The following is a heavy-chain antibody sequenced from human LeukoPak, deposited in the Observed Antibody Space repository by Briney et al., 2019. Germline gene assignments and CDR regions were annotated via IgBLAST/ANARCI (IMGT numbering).Heavy chain of an antibody. CDR1: GYPFTSYG. CDR2: ISPADGKT. J-gene: IGHJ4*02. V-gene: IGHV1-18*01. Sequence: ASVKVSCKTSGYPFTSYGLSWIRQAPGQGLEWIGWISPADGKTRFSQKFVGRVTLTTDTPTTTVNMELRSLRSDDTAVYYCSRARTVGYYDSSGFWGQGTLVTVSS. D-gene: IGHD3-22*01. CDR3: SRARTVGYYDSSGF.